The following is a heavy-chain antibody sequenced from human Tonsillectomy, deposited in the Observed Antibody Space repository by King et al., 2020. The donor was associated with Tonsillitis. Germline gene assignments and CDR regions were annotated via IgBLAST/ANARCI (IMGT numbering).Heavy chain of an antibody. Sequence: VQLVESGGGVVQPGRSLRLSCAASGFTFSSYVMHWVRQAPGKGLEWLAVISYDGINKYYADSVKGRFTIARDNSKNTLYLQINSLRAEDTAVYYCAREGSGYFDWLLDYYYYGMDVWGQGTTVTVSS. CDR2: ISYDGINK. CDR1: GFTFSSYV. CDR3: AREGSGYFDWLLDYYYYGMDV. V-gene: IGHV3-30-3*01. J-gene: IGHJ6*02. D-gene: IGHD3-9*01.